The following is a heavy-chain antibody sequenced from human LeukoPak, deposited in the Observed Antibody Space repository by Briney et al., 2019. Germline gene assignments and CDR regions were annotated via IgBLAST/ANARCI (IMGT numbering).Heavy chain of an antibody. Sequence: GGSLRLSCVASGFTFTKCAMSWIRQVPGKGLEWVAIITATGDTAYYADSAKGRFTISRDNSRNTVYMQMDSLRAEDTAIYYCAGDRNSDWYSPLDYWGKGSQVTVSP. V-gene: IGHV3-23*01. CDR1: GFTFTKCA. CDR2: ITATGDTA. CDR3: AGDRNSDWYSPLDY. J-gene: IGHJ4*02. D-gene: IGHD6-19*01.